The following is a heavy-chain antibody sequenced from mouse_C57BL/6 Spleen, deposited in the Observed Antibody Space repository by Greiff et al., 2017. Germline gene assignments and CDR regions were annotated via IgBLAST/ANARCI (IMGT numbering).Heavy chain of an antibody. Sequence: VQLQQPGAELVKPGASVKLSCKASGYTFTSYWMQWVKQRPGQGLEWIGEIDPSDSYTNYNQKFKGKATLTVDASSSTAYMQLSSLTSEDSAVYYCASPFYDGFAYWGQGTLVTVSA. V-gene: IGHV1-50*01. D-gene: IGHD2-3*01. CDR1: GYTFTSYW. J-gene: IGHJ3*01. CDR3: ASPFYDGFAY. CDR2: IDPSDSYT.